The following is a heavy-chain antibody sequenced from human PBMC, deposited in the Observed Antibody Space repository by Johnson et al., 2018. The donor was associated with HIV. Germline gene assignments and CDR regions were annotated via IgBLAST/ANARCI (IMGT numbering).Heavy chain of an antibody. V-gene: IGHV3-7*01. CDR2: IKQDGSEK. J-gene: IGHJ3*02. Sequence: EVQLVESGGGVVQPGRSLRLSCAASGFTFSSYGMHWVRQAPGKGLEWVANIKQDGSEKYYVDSVKGRFTISRDNAKNSVYRQMNSLRAGETAVYYCARRGRNYVGALDIWGQGTMVTVSS. D-gene: IGHD1-7*01. CDR1: GFTFSSYG. CDR3: ARRGRNYVGALDI.